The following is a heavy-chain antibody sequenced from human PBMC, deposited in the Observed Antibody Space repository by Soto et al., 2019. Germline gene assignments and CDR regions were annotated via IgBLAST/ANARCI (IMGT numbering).Heavy chain of an antibody. CDR3: ARSFGMAGRYFYYYGLDV. CDR2: ITDTGGDA. Sequence: EVQLLESGGDLIQPGGSLRLSCVASGITFGSRAMSWVRQAPGEGLEWVSTITDTGGDAKYADSVRGRFTISRDNSKNTLYLQMNSLRAEDTAVYYCARSFGMAGRYFYYYGLDVWGQGTTVTVSS. J-gene: IGHJ6*02. V-gene: IGHV3-23*01. D-gene: IGHD6-13*01. CDR1: GITFGSRA.